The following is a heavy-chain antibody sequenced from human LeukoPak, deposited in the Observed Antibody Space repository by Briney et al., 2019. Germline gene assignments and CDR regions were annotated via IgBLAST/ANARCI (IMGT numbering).Heavy chain of an antibody. Sequence: GRSLRLSCAASGFTFSSYGMHWVRQAPGKGLEWVAVISYDGSNKYYADSVKGRFTISRDNSKNTLYLQMNSLRAEDTAVYYCARGKNYYYYGMDVWGQGTTVTVSS. J-gene: IGHJ6*02. CDR2: ISYDGSNK. CDR1: GFTFSSYG. CDR3: ARGKNYYYYGMDV. V-gene: IGHV3-30*03.